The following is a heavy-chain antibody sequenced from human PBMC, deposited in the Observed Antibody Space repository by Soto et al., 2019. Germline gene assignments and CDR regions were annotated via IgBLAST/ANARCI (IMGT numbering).Heavy chain of an antibody. V-gene: IGHV4-34*01. CDR3: ARVGYSGYDSGYYYYGMDV. J-gene: IGHJ6*02. D-gene: IGHD5-12*01. CDR1: GGSFSGYY. CDR2: INHSGST. Sequence: ETLSLTCAVYGGSFSGYYWSWIRQPPGKGLEWIGEINHSGSTNYNPSLKSRVTISVDTSKDQFSLKLSSVTAADTAVYYCARVGYSGYDSGYYYYGMDVWGQGTTVTV.